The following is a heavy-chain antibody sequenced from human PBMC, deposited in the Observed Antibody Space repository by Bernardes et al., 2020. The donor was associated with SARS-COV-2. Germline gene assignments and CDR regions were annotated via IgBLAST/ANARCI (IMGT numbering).Heavy chain of an antibody. Sequence: GGSLRLSCATSGFILSTYGMHWVRQAPGKGLEWVAVIWYDGVNKYYADSVKGRFTISRDNSRNTLYLQMNSLRAEDTAVYYCARDLNSYGYLIQENWFDPWGQGTLVTVSS. CDR2: IWYDGVNK. D-gene: IGHD5-18*01. J-gene: IGHJ5*02. CDR1: GFILSTYG. CDR3: ARDLNSYGYLIQENWFDP. V-gene: IGHV3-33*01.